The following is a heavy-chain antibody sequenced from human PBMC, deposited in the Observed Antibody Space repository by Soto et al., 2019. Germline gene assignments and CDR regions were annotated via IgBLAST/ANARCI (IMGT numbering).Heavy chain of an antibody. D-gene: IGHD2-2*01. CDR3: ARWGYCSSTSCYPAYDY. CDR1: GGSFSGYY. Sequence: SETLSLTCAVYGGSFSGYYWSWIRQPPGKGLEWIGEINHSGSTNYNPSLKSRVTISVDTSKNQFSLKLSSVTAADTAVYYCARWGYCSSTSCYPAYDYWGQGTLVTVSS. V-gene: IGHV4-34*01. J-gene: IGHJ4*02. CDR2: INHSGST.